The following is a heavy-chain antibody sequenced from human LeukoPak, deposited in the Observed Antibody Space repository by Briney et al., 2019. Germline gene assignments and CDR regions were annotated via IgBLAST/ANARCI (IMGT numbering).Heavy chain of an antibody. CDR2: ISSSGSTI. D-gene: IGHD1-26*01. CDR1: GFPFSDYY. V-gene: IGHV3-11*04. CDR3: ARVVGATDAFDI. J-gene: IGHJ3*02. Sequence: GGSLVLSCAASGFPFSDYYMSWSRQAPGKGLEGVSYISSSGSTIYYADSVKGRFTISRDNAKNSLYLQMNSLRAEDTAVYYCARVVGATDAFDIWGQGTMVTVSS.